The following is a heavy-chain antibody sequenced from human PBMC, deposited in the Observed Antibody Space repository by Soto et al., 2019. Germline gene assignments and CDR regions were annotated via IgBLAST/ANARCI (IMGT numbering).Heavy chain of an antibody. D-gene: IGHD2-2*02. CDR1: GGSISSGGYY. CDR2: IYYSGST. CDR3: ARGGVPAAIKAATQFDP. J-gene: IGHJ5*02. V-gene: IGHV4-31*03. Sequence: QVQLQESGPGLVKPSQTLSLTCTVSGGSISSGGYYWSWIRQHPGKGLEWIGYIYYSGSTYYNPSLKSRVTISVDTSKNQFSLKLSSVTAADTAVYYCARGGVPAAIKAATQFDPWGQGTLVTVSS.